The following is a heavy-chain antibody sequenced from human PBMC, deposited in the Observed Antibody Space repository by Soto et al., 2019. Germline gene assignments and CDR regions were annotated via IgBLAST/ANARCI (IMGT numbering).Heavy chain of an antibody. CDR3: ARSQGGSSSLDIYYYYYYGLDV. V-gene: IGHV1-69*01. Sequence: QGQLVQSGAEVKKPGSSVKVSCKAPGGTFSSYAISWVRQAPGQGLEWMGGVIPIFGTAKYAQKFQGRVTITAEESTSTGYMELRSLRSEDTAVYYCARSQGGSSSLDIYYYYYYGLDVWGQGTTVTVSS. J-gene: IGHJ6*02. D-gene: IGHD2-15*01. CDR1: GGTFSSYA. CDR2: VIPIFGTA.